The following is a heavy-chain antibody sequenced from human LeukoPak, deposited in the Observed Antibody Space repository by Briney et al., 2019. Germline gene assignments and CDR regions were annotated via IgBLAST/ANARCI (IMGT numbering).Heavy chain of an antibody. CDR1: GFTFSTYS. D-gene: IGHD1-26*01. CDR2: INHSGST. J-gene: IGHJ4*02. Sequence: GSLRLSCAASGFTFSTYSMNWVRQAPGKGLEWIGEINHSGSTNYNPSLKSRVTISVDTSKNQFSLKLSSVTAADTAVYYCARHFTRTREAWGQGTLVTVSS. CDR3: ARHFTRTREA. V-gene: IGHV4-34*01.